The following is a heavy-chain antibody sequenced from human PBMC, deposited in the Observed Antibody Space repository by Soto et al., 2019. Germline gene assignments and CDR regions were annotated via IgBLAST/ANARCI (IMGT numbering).Heavy chain of an antibody. D-gene: IGHD1-26*01. V-gene: IGHV3-23*01. Sequence: QVLESGGGLVQPGGSLRLSCAASGFTFSCCAMSWVRQAPGKGLEWVSTIHGDGDYTHDTDSVKGRFTISRDNSRNTLYLQRNSLRADDTAVYYCAKNRGAGSYSNWAFAVWGRGTLVTVSS. CDR2: IHGDGDYT. CDR3: AKNRGAGSYSNWAFAV. J-gene: IGHJ2*01. CDR1: GFTFSCCA.